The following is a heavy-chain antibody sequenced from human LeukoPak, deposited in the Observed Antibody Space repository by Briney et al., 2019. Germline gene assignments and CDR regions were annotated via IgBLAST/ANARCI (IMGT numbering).Heavy chain of an antibody. V-gene: IGHV3-66*01. CDR1: GFTVSSNY. Sequence: PGGSLRLSCAASGFTVSSNYMSWVRQAPGKGLEWVSVIYSGGSTYYADSVKGRFTISRDNSKNTLYLQMNSLRAEDTAVYYCARCLGVVAAQIDYGGKEPLVTVPS. J-gene: IGHJ4*02. D-gene: IGHD2-15*01. CDR2: IYSGGST. CDR3: ARCLGVVAAQIDY.